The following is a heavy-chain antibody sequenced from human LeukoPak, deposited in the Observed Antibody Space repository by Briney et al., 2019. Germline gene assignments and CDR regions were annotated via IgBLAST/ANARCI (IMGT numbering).Heavy chain of an antibody. CDR3: ARRSAPNRLVRGVIRAFDI. J-gene: IGHJ3*02. CDR1: GGSTSSTSYY. CDR2: IYYSGST. Sequence: SETLSLTCTVSGGSTSSTSYYWGWIRQPPGKELEWIGSIYYSGSTYYNPSLKSRVTISIDTSKNQFSLKLSSVTAADTAVYYCARRSAPNRLVRGVIRAFDIWGQGTMVTVSS. V-gene: IGHV4-39*01. D-gene: IGHD3-10*01.